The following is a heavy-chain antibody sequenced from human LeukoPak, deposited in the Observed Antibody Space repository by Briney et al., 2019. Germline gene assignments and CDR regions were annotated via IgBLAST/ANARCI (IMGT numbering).Heavy chain of an antibody. CDR1: GFTFNNYA. D-gene: IGHD6-6*01. Sequence: GGSLRLSCAASGFTFNNYAMSWVRQAPGKGLEWVAVISYDGSNKYCADSVKGRFTISRDNSKNTLYLQMNSLKAEDTAVYYCAREHRSSSQFDYWGQGTLVTVSS. CDR2: ISYDGSNK. V-gene: IGHV3-30-3*01. CDR3: AREHRSSSQFDY. J-gene: IGHJ4*02.